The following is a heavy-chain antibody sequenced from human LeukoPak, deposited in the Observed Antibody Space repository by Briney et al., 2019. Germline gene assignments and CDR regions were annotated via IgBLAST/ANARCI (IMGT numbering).Heavy chain of an antibody. CDR2: IYYSGST. J-gene: IGHJ4*02. V-gene: IGHV4-59*12. CDR3: ARVTRGYMYGNFDY. CDR1: GDSISTYY. D-gene: IGHD5-18*01. Sequence: SETLSLTCTVSGDSISTYYWSWIRQPPGKGLEWIGYIYYSGSTNYNPSLKSRVTISVDTSKNQFSLKLSSVTAADTAVYYCARVTRGYMYGNFDYWGQGTLVTVSS.